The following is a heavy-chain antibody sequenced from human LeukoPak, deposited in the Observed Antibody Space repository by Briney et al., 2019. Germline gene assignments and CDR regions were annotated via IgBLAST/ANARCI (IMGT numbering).Heavy chain of an antibody. D-gene: IGHD3-22*01. J-gene: IGHJ4*02. V-gene: IGHV3-30*18. CDR3: AKDNSYRDYYDSSGYLDY. CDR1: GFTFSSYG. Sequence: GGSLRLSCAASGFTFSSYGMHWVRQAPGKGLEWVAVISYDGSNKYYADSVKGRFTISRDNSKNTLYLQMNSLRAEDTAVYYCAKDNSYRDYYDSSGYLDYWGQGTLVTVSS. CDR2: ISYDGSNK.